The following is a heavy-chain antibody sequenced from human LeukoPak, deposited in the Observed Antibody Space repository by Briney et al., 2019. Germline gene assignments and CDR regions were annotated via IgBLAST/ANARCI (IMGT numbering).Heavy chain of an antibody. CDR3: ASAPYYYDSSGYYNAL. Sequence: SVKVSCKASGDTFSSYVISWVRQAPGQGLEWMGGIIPIFGTANYAQKFQGRATITTDESTSTAYMELSSLRPEDTAVYYCASAPYYYDSSGYYNALWGQGTMVTVSS. CDR2: IIPIFGTA. V-gene: IGHV1-69*05. CDR1: GDTFSSYV. J-gene: IGHJ3*01. D-gene: IGHD3-22*01.